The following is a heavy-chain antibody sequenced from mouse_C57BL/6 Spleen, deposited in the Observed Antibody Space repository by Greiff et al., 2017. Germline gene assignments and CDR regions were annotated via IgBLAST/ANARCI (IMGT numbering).Heavy chain of an antibody. CDR2: IDPENGDT. Sequence: VQLQQSGAELVRPGASVKLSCTASGFNIKDDYMHWVKQRPEQGLEWIGWIDPENGDTEYASKFQGKATITADTSSNTAYLQLSSLTSEDTAVYYCSHYYGSSYLADWGQGTLVTVSA. CDR1: GFNIKDDY. D-gene: IGHD1-1*01. J-gene: IGHJ3*01. V-gene: IGHV14-4*01. CDR3: SHYYGSSYLAD.